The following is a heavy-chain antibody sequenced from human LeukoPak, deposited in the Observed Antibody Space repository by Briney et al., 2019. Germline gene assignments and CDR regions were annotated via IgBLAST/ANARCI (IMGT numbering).Heavy chain of an antibody. D-gene: IGHD1-26*01. CDR1: GFTFSSYA. Sequence: GGSLRLSCAASGFTFSSYAMSWVRQAPGKGLEWVSAISGSGGITYYADSVKGRFTISRDNSKNTLYLQMNSLRAEDTAVYYCARGTYGLRIDNWFDPWGQGTLVTVSS. V-gene: IGHV3-23*01. CDR2: ISGSGGIT. CDR3: ARGTYGLRIDNWFDP. J-gene: IGHJ5*02.